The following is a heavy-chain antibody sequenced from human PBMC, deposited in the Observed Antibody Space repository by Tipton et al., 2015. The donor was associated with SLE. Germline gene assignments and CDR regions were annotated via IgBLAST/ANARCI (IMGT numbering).Heavy chain of an antibody. J-gene: IGHJ5*02. CDR2: IKQDGSEK. CDR1: GFTFDDYA. Sequence: SLRLSCAASGFTFDDYAMHWVRQAPGKGLAWVANIKQDGSEKYYVDSVKGRFTISRGNAKNSLYLQMNSLRAEDTAVYYCARAPCDFCPGAPWGQGTLVTVSS. CDR3: ARAPCDFCPGAP. D-gene: IGHD3-3*01. V-gene: IGHV3-7*01.